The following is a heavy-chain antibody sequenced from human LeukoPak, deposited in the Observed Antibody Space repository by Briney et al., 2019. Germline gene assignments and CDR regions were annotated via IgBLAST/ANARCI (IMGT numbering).Heavy chain of an antibody. CDR1: GFTFSSYA. Sequence: GGSLRLSCAASGFTFSSYAMSWVRQAPGKGLEWVSAISGSGGSTYYADSVKGRFTISRDNSKNTLYLQINSLKTEDTAVYYCASIVVVTEWGQGTLVTVSS. V-gene: IGHV3-23*01. D-gene: IGHD2-21*02. J-gene: IGHJ4*02. CDR2: ISGSGGST. CDR3: ASIVVVTE.